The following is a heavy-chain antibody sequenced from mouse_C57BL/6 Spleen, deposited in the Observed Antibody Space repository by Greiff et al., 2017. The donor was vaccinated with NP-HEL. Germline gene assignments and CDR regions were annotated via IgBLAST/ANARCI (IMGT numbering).Heavy chain of an antibody. CDR2: IRNKANNHAT. CDR3: TLYGMGYAMDY. J-gene: IGHJ4*01. CDR1: GFTFSDAW. Sequence: EVMLVESGGGLVQPGGSMKLSCAASGFTFSDAWMDWVRQSPEKGLEWVAEIRNKANNHATYYAEAVKGRFTISRDDSKSSVYLQMNSLRAEDTGIYYCTLYGMGYAMDYWGQGTSVTVSS. D-gene: IGHD1-1*01. V-gene: IGHV6-6*01.